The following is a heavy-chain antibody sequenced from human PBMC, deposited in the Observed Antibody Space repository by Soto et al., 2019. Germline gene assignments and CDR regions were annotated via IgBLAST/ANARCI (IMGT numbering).Heavy chain of an antibody. D-gene: IGHD3-10*01. Sequence: GGSLRLSCAASGFTVSSNYMSWVRQAPGKGLEWVSVIYSGGSTYYADSVKGRFTISRDNSKNTLYLQMNSLRAEDTAVYYCATHSPPRGSGDPSHEYYFDYWGQGTLVTVSS. CDR3: ATHSPPRGSGDPSHEYYFDY. V-gene: IGHV3-66*01. CDR2: IYSGGST. J-gene: IGHJ4*02. CDR1: GFTVSSNY.